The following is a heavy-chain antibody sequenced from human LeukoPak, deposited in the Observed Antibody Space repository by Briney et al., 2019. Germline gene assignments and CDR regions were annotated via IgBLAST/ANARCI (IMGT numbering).Heavy chain of an antibody. CDR2: MQSTGNS. CDR1: GDSISTYH. V-gene: IGHV4-59*01. Sequence: PSETLSLTCSVSGDSISTYHWNWIRKPPGKGLEWIGYMQSTGNSKYNPSLRSRVTMFVDTSKNQVALILSSVTAADTAVYYCARDKRHSYGRYLDHWGQGALVTVSS. D-gene: IGHD5-18*01. J-gene: IGHJ4*02. CDR3: ARDKRHSYGRYLDH.